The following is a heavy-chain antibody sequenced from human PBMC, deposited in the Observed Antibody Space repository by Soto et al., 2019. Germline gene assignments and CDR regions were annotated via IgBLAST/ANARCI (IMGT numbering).Heavy chain of an antibody. D-gene: IGHD2-15*01. CDR2: ISSSGSTI. CDR1: GFTFSDYY. J-gene: IGHJ4*02. V-gene: IGHV3-11*01. CDR3: ARSYIAGFFDY. Sequence: VGSLRLSCAAFGFTFSDYYMSWIRQAPGKGLEWVSYISSSGSTIYYADSVKGRFTISRDNAKNSLYLQMNSLRAEDTAVYYCARSYIAGFFDYWGQGTLVTVSS.